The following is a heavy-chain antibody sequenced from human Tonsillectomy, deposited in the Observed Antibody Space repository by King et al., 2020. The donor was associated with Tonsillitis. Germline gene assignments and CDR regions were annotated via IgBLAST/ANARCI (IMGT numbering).Heavy chain of an antibody. CDR3: AKGLIQSSPYYDFWSGYYDSFDY. V-gene: IGHV3-30*02. D-gene: IGHD3-3*01. Sequence: VQLVESGGGVVQPGGSLRLSCAASGFTFSSYGMHWVRQAPGKGLEWVAFIRYDGSNKYYADSVKGRFTISRDNSKNTLYLQMNSLRAEDTAVYYCAKGLIQSSPYYDFWSGYYDSFDYWGQGTLVTVSS. CDR2: IRYDGSNK. CDR1: GFTFSSYG. J-gene: IGHJ4*02.